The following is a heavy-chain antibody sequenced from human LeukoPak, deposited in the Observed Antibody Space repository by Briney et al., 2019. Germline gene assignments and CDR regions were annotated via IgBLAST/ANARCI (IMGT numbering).Heavy chain of an antibody. Sequence: NPSETLSLTCTVSGGSVSSGSYYCSWIRQPPGKGLEWIGYIYYSGRTNYNPSRKSRVTISVDTSSNQFSLKLSSVTAADTAVYYCARDTPTYFDYWGQGTLVTVSS. CDR1: GGSVSSGSYY. D-gene: IGHD1-26*01. J-gene: IGHJ4*02. CDR3: ARDTPTYFDY. CDR2: IYYSGRT. V-gene: IGHV4-61*01.